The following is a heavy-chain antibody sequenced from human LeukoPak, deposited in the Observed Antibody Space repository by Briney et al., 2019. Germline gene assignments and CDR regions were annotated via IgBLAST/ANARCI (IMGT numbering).Heavy chain of an antibody. Sequence: RGSLRLSCAASGFTFSSYSMNWVRQAPGKGLEWVSSISSSSSYIYYADSVKGRFTISRDNAKNSLYLQMNSLRAEDTAVYYCARAGREVPAATYWGQGTLVTVSS. CDR2: ISSSSSYI. CDR3: ARAGREVPAATY. D-gene: IGHD2-2*01. V-gene: IGHV3-21*01. J-gene: IGHJ1*01. CDR1: GFTFSSYS.